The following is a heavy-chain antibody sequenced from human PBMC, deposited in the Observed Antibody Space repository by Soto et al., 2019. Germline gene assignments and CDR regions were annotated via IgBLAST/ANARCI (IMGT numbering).Heavy chain of an antibody. CDR2: MNAETGNA. Sequence: AASVKVSCKASGYTFINHDINWVRQAPGQGLEWMGWMNAETGNAGYAQIFQGRVSMTRDTSINTAYMELSSLTSEDTAVYFCARGSGARGLDWFDPWGQGTLVTVSS. J-gene: IGHJ5*02. D-gene: IGHD6-25*01. V-gene: IGHV1-8*01. CDR3: ARGSGARGLDWFDP. CDR1: GYTFINHD.